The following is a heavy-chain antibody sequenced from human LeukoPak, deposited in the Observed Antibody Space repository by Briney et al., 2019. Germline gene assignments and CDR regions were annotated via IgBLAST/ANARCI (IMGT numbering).Heavy chain of an antibody. CDR2: IYTSGST. J-gene: IGHJ3*02. CDR3: ARGDILTGLDAFDI. V-gene: IGHV4-59*10. CDR1: GGSFSGYY. Sequence: SETLSLTCAVYGGSFSGYYWSWIRQPAGKGLEWIGRIYTSGSTNYNPSLKSRVTISVDTSKNQFSLKLSSVTAADTAVYYCARGDILTGLDAFDIWGQGTMVTVSS. D-gene: IGHD3-9*01.